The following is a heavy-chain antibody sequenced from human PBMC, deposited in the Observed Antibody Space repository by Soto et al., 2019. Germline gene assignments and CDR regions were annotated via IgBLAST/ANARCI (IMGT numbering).Heavy chain of an antibody. CDR3: ARDRYYAGHNYFDY. D-gene: IGHD1-26*01. Sequence: SETLSLTCTVSGGSVSSGNYYWSWIRQPPGKGLEWIGYIFYSGGTHYSPSLTSRVTISVDTSKNQFSLKLSSVTAADTALYYCARDRYYAGHNYFDYWGQGTLVTVSS. CDR2: IFYSGGT. V-gene: IGHV4-61*01. J-gene: IGHJ4*02. CDR1: GGSVSSGNYY.